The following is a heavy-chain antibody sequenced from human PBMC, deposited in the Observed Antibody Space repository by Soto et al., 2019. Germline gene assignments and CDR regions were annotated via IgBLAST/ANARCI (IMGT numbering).Heavy chain of an antibody. CDR2: IYIGGSA. CDR3: VRVKGGYYTFDY. CDR1: GDSVNSGGDP. D-gene: IGHD3-22*01. J-gene: IGHJ4*02. V-gene: IGHV4-30-2*01. Sequence: KTSETLSLTCAVSGDSVNSGGDPWGWIRQPPGKGLEWIGYIYIGGSAYYNPSLRSRVTMSVDRARNQFSLNLTSVTAADTAVYYCVRVKGGYYTFDYWGQGTLVTVSS.